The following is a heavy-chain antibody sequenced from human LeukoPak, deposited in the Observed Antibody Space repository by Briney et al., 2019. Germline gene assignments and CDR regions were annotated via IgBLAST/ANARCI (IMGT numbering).Heavy chain of an antibody. CDR2: TSYDEGNK. Sequence: GGSLRLSCAASRFTFSSYAMSWVRQAPGKGLEWVSVTSYDEGNKYYVDSVKGRFTISRDNSKNTLYLQMNSLRPEDTAVYYCARAVENWFDPWGQGTLVTVSS. CDR3: ARAVENWFDP. J-gene: IGHJ5*02. V-gene: IGHV3-30-3*01. CDR1: RFTFSSYA. D-gene: IGHD4-23*01.